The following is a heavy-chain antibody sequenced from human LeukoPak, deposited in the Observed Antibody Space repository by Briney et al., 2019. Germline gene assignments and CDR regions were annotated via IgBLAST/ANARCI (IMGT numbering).Heavy chain of an antibody. V-gene: IGHV1-46*01. CDR1: GYTFTNYF. Sequence: SSVKVSCKASGYTFTNYFMHWVRQAPGQGLEWMGIINPRGGSTGYAQKFQGRITMTTDMSTRTVYMELSSLESEDTAVYYFARRERVGDCYSNWFDPWARGPWSPSPQ. J-gene: IGHJ5*02. CDR2: INPRGGST. D-gene: IGHD2-21*02. CDR3: ARRERVGDCYSNWFDP.